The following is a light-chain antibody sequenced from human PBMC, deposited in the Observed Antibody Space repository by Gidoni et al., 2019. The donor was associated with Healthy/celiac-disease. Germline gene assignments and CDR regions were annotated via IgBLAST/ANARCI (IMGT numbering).Light chain of an antibody. CDR3: QSYDSSLSEDV. V-gene: IGLV1-40*01. J-gene: IGLJ1*01. Sequence: QSVLTQPPSVSRAPGQRVTISCTGSSSNIGAGYDVHWYQQLPGTAPKLLIYGNSNRPSGVPDRFSGSKSGTSASLAITGLQAEDEADYYCQSYDSSLSEDVFGTGTKVTVL. CDR2: GNS. CDR1: SSNIGAGYD.